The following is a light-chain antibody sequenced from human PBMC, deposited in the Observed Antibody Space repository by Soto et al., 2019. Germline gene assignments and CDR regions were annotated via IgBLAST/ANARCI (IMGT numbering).Light chain of an antibody. V-gene: IGKV3-20*01. Sequence: EIVLTQSPGTLSLSPGERATLSCRASQTITGTYLAWYQQKPGQAPRLLIYGASNRATGVPDRFSGSASGTDFTLTISRLEPEDFAVYSCQQYGGSPPFTFGQGTKLEIK. CDR1: QTITGTY. CDR3: QQYGGSPPFT. J-gene: IGKJ2*01. CDR2: GAS.